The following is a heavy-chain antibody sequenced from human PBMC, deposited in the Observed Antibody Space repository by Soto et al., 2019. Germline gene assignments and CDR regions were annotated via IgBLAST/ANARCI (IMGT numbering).Heavy chain of an antibody. D-gene: IGHD3-3*02. CDR1: GFTFSSYA. CDR3: ARDISDAHFDY. CDR2: ISYDGSNK. J-gene: IGHJ4*02. V-gene: IGHV3-30-3*01. Sequence: QVQLVESGGGVVQPGRSLRLSCAASGFTFSSYAMHWVRQAPGKGLEWVAVISYDGSNKYYADSVKGRFTISRDNSKNTLHLQMNSLRAEDTAVYYCARDISDAHFDYWGQGTLVTVSS.